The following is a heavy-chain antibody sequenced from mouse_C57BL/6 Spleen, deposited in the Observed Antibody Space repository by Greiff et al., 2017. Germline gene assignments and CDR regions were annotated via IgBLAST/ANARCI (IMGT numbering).Heavy chain of an antibody. CDR2: IYPGDGDT. D-gene: IGHD2-1*01. V-gene: IGHV1-80*01. CDR1: GYAFSSYW. J-gene: IGHJ4*01. Sequence: VQLQQSGAELVKPGASVKISCKASGYAFSSYWMNWVKQRPGKGLEWIGQIYPGDGDTNYNGKFKGKATLTADKSSSTAYMQLSSLTSEDSAVYFCARSVRNYDAMDYWGQGTSVTVSS. CDR3: ARSVRNYDAMDY.